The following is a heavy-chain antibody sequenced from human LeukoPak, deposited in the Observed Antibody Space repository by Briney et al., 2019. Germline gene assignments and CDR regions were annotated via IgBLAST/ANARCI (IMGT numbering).Heavy chain of an antibody. D-gene: IGHD4-17*01. J-gene: IGHJ4*02. V-gene: IGHV1-2*02. Sequence: ASVKVSCKASGYTFTGYYMHWVRQAPGQGLEWMGWINPNSGGTNYAQKFQGRDTMTRDTSISTAYMELSRLRSDDTAVYYCARAAEITVTTFDYWGQGTLVTVSS. CDR3: ARAAEITVTTFDY. CDR1: GYTFTGYY. CDR2: INPNSGGT.